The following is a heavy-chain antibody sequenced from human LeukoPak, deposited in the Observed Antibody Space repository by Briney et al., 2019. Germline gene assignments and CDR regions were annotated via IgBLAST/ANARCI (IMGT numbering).Heavy chain of an antibody. D-gene: IGHD4-11*01. J-gene: IGHJ2*01. CDR2: ISNSGNT. V-gene: IGHV4-59*01. CDR3: ARGTTQHAWHVGL. Sequence: SETLSLTCTVSGGSISSYYWTWMRQLPGQALEWIAYISNSGNTRYNPSLKSRVTVSLDTSENRFSLTLTSVTAADTAVYYCARGTTQHAWHVGLWGRGTLVTVSS. CDR1: GGSISSYY.